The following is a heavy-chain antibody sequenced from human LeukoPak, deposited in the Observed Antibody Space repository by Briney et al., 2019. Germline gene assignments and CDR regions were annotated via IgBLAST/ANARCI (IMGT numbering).Heavy chain of an antibody. CDR1: GSTFSSHW. J-gene: IGHJ6*03. CDR3: AKVMITFGGVIAPSHYSYYMDV. CDR2: ISGSGGST. Sequence: GGSLRLSCAASGSTFSSHWMSWVRQAPGEGLEWVSAISGSGGSTYYADSVKGRFTISRDNSKNTMYLQMNSLRAEDRAVYYCAKVMITFGGVIAPSHYSYYMDVWGKGTTVTVSS. V-gene: IGHV3-23*01. D-gene: IGHD3-16*02.